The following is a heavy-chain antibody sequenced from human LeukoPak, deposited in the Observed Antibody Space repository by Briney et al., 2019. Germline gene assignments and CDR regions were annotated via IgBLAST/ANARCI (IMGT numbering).Heavy chain of an antibody. Sequence: PGGSLRLSCAASGFTFSDSAMHWVRQASGKGLEWVGRIRTKRNNYATAYAASVRGRFTIPRDDSKNTAFLQMSSLKTEDTAVYYCTGRDDYGDYWGQGIVVTVSS. V-gene: IGHV3-73*01. CDR1: GFTFSDSA. CDR2: IRTKRNNYAT. J-gene: IGHJ4*02. CDR3: TGRDDYGDY.